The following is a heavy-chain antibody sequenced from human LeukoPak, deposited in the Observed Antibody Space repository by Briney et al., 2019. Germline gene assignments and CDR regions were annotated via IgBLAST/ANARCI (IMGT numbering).Heavy chain of an antibody. D-gene: IGHD5-18*01. Sequence: PSETLSLTCAVYGGSFSGYYWSWIRQPPGKGLEWIGEINHSGSTNYNPSLKSRVTISVDTSKNQFFLKLSSVTAADTAVYYCAREARGGYSYGFGYWGQGTLVTVSS. CDR3: AREARGGYSYGFGY. CDR2: INHSGST. V-gene: IGHV4-34*01. CDR1: GGSFSGYY. J-gene: IGHJ4*02.